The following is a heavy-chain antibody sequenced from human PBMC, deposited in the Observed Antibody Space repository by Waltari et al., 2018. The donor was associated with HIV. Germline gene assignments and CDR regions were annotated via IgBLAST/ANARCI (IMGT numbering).Heavy chain of an antibody. V-gene: IGHV1-2*02. CDR2: INPNSGGT. CDR1: RYTFTGYS. CDR3: ARSITMIVVLIAWGYGMDV. D-gene: IGHD3-22*01. Sequence: VQLVQSGAEVKKPGTSVKVSCKASRYTFTGYSMPWVRPAPGQGLEWRGWINPNSGGTKYAQKFQDRVTMTRDTSISTAYMELSRLRSDDTAVYYCARSITMIVVLIAWGYGMDVWGQGTTVTVSS. J-gene: IGHJ6*02.